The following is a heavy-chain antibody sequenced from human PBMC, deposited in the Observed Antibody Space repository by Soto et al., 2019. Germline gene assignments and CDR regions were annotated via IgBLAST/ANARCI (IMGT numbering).Heavy chain of an antibody. CDR1: GYTFTSYY. J-gene: IGHJ4*02. V-gene: IGHV1-8*01. CDR3: ARGIAVAGTVDY. D-gene: IGHD6-19*01. CDR2: MNPNSGNT. Sequence: GASVKVSCKASGYTFTSYYINWVRQATVQGLEWMGWMNPNSGNTGYAQKFQGRVTMTRNTSISTAYMELSSLRSEDTAVCYCARGIAVAGTVDYCGQGTLVTVSS.